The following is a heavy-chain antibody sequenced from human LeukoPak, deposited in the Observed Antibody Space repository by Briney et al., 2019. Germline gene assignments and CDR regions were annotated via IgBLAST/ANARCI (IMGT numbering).Heavy chain of an antibody. V-gene: IGHV3-7*03. CDR2: IKRDGKEK. Sequence: SGGSLRLSCVASGFTFSSYWMSWVRQAPGKGLEWVANIKRDGKEKHYVDSVKGRFTISRDNAKNSLYLQMSNLRAEDTAVYFCARGGGLDVWGQGATVTVSS. J-gene: IGHJ6*02. D-gene: IGHD3-16*01. CDR1: GFTFSSYW. CDR3: ARGGGLDV.